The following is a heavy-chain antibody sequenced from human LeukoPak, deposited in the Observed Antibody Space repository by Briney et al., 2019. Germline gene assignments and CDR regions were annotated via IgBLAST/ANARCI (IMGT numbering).Heavy chain of an antibody. Sequence: PSETLSLTCTVSGGSISTFYWNWIRQPPGKGLEWIGHIYYSGSTNYNPSLKSRVTISVDTSKNQFSLKLSSVTAADTAVYYCASQNRVAGGYYFDYWGQGTLVTVSS. V-gene: IGHV4-59*12. D-gene: IGHD6-19*01. CDR1: GGSISTFY. J-gene: IGHJ4*02. CDR2: IYYSGST. CDR3: ASQNRVAGGYYFDY.